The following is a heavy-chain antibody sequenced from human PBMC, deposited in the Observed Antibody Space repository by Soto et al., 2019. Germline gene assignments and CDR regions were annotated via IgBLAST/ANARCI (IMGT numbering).Heavy chain of an antibody. D-gene: IGHD2-2*01. CDR2: ISMTTSYV. J-gene: IGHJ5*01. CDR3: ARDPSEGRVGNWFES. CDR1: GFTFSRYG. V-gene: IGHV3-21*01. Sequence: PGGSLRLSCAASGFTFSRYGMSWVRQAPGKGLEWVASISMTTSYVYYADSVKGRFSISRDNAKKILYLEMYALRTEDTAVYYCARDPSEGRVGNWFESWGQGTLVTVSS.